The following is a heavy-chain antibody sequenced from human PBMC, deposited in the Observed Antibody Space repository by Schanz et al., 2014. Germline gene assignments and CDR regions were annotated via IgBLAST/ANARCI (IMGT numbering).Heavy chain of an antibody. Sequence: EVQLVESGGGWVQPGGSLRLSCAASGFTFSDYSMNWVRQAPGKGPEWVSYIRSSSTPIYYADSVKGRFTISRDNAKNTVYIQMNSLRAEDTAVYYCARGGPAYYFDDWGQGTLVTVSS. CDR1: GFTFSDYS. CDR3: ARGGPAYYFDD. V-gene: IGHV3-48*01. CDR2: IRSSSTPI. J-gene: IGHJ4*02.